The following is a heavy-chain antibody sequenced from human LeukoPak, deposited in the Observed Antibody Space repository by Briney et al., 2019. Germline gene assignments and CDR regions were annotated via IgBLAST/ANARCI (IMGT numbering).Heavy chain of an antibody. V-gene: IGHV4-59*08. D-gene: IGHD6-13*01. CDR3: ARHGYSSSWTDAFDI. J-gene: IGHJ3*02. Sequence: PSETLSLTCTVSGGSISSYYWSWIRQPPGKGLEWIGYIYYSGTTNYNPSLKSRVTISVDTSKNQFSLKLSSVTAADTAVYYCARHGYSSSWTDAFDIWGQGTMVTVSS. CDR2: IYYSGTT. CDR1: GGSISSYY.